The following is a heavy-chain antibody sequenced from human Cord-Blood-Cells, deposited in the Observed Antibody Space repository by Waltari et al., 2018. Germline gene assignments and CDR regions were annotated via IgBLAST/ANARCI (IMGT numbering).Heavy chain of an antibody. D-gene: IGHD1-1*01. CDR1: GFTFSSYW. CDR3: ARVERAPLGWFDP. V-gene: IGHV3-7*01. Sequence: EVQLVESGGGLVQPGGSLRLPCAASGFTFSSYWMSWVGNIKQDGSEKYYGDSVKGRFTISRDNAKNSLYLQMNSLRAEDTAVYYCARVERAPLGWFDPWGQGTLVTVSS. CDR2: IKQDGSEK. J-gene: IGHJ5*02.